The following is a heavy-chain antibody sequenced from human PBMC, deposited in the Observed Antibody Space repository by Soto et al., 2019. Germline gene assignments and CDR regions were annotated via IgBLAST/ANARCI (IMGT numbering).Heavy chain of an antibody. J-gene: IGHJ6*02. CDR3: ARGPFINWNYYYGMDV. Sequence: SVKVSCKASGGTFSSYAISWVRQAPGQGLEWMGGIIPIFGTANYAQKFQGRVTITADESTSTAYMELSSLRSEDTAVYYCARGPFINWNYYYGMDVWGQGTTVTVSS. D-gene: IGHD1-20*01. CDR1: GGTFSSYA. CDR2: IIPIFGTA. V-gene: IGHV1-69*13.